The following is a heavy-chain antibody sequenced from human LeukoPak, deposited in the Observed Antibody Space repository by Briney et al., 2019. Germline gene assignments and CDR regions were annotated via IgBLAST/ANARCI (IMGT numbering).Heavy chain of an antibody. CDR2: MNPNSGNT. V-gene: IGHV1-8*03. D-gene: IGHD4-17*01. CDR3: ARGLPMSKGDYSS. CDR1: GYTFTSYD. Sequence: ASVKVSCKASGYTFTSYDINWVRQATGQGLEWVGWMNPNSGNTGYAQKFQGRVTITRNTSISTAYMELSSLRSEDTAVYYCARGLPMSKGDYSSWGQGTMVTVSS. J-gene: IGHJ3*01.